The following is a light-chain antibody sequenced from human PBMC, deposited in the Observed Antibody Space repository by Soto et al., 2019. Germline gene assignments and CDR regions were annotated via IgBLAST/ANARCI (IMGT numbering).Light chain of an antibody. CDR1: SSNLGDNT. CDR3: AAWDASLDGYV. Sequence: HSVLTQPPSASGTPGQRLTISCSTSSSNLGDNTVNWYQQVPGTAPKLLIYSYDQRPSGVPDRFSGSKSGTSASLAISGLQSEDEADYYCAAWDASLDGYVFGTGTKVTVL. CDR2: SYD. V-gene: IGLV1-44*01. J-gene: IGLJ1*01.